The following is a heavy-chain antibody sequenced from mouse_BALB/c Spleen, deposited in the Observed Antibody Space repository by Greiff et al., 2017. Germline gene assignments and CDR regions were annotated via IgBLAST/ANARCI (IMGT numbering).Heavy chain of an antibody. V-gene: IGHV5-17*02. D-gene: IGHD1-1*01. J-gene: IGHJ4*01. CDR3: ARSSSTYYAMDY. CDR2: ISSGSSTI. CDR1: GFTFSSFG. Sequence: EVQGVESGGGLVQPGGSRKLSCAASGFTFSSFGMHWVRQAPEKGLEWVAYISSGSSTIYYADTVKGRFTISRDNPKNTLFLQMTSLRSEDTAMYYCARSSSTYYAMDYWGQGTSVTVSS.